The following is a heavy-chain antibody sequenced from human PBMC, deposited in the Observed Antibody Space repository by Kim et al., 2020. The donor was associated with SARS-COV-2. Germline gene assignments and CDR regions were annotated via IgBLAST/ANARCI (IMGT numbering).Heavy chain of an antibody. Sequence: TNHNPSLKSRVTISVDTSKNQFSLKLSAVTAADTAVYYCAREVTRNWFDPWGQGTLVTVSS. CDR3: AREVTRNWFDP. J-gene: IGHJ5*02. V-gene: IGHV4-59*01. D-gene: IGHD4-4*01. CDR2: T.